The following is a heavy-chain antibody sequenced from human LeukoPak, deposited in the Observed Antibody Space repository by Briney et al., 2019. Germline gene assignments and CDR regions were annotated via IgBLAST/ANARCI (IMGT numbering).Heavy chain of an antibody. CDR3: ARDGGRGNL. J-gene: IGHJ4*02. V-gene: IGHV4-31*03. CDR2: IYYSGST. D-gene: IGHD1-1*01. Sequence: PSQTLSLTCTVSGGSIGSGGYYWSWLRQHPGTGLEWIGYIYYSGSTYYNPSLKSRVTISVDTSKNQFSLKLSSVTAADTAVYYCARDGGRGNLWGQGTLVTVSS. CDR1: GGSIGSGGYY.